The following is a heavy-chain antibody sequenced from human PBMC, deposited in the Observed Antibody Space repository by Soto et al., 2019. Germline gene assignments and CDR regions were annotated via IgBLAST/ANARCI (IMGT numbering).Heavy chain of an antibody. CDR2: INPSGGST. CDR1: GYTFTSYY. D-gene: IGHD3-10*01. Sequence: ASVKVSCKASGYTFTSYYMHWVRQAPGQGLEWMGIINPSGGSTSYAQKFQGRVTMTRDTSTSTVYMELSSLRSEDTAVYYCARAYYGSGSYMYYFDYWGQGTLVPVSS. J-gene: IGHJ4*02. V-gene: IGHV1-46*01. CDR3: ARAYYGSGSYMYYFDY.